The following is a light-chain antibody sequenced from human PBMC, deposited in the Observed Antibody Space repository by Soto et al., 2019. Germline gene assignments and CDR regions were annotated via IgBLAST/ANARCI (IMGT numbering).Light chain of an antibody. CDR1: HDINNY. CDR3: QHYDDLPYT. CDR2: DAS. J-gene: IGKJ2*01. Sequence: DIQMTQSPSSLSASVGDRITIACQASHDINNYLSWFQLKPGKAPRLLIYDASNLEAGVPSRFSGSVSGTDFTFTINSLQPEDIATYFCQHYDDLPYTFRQGANLEIK. V-gene: IGKV1-33*01.